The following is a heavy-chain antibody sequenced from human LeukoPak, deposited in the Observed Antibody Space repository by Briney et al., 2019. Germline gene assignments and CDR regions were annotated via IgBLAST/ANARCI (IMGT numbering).Heavy chain of an antibody. V-gene: IGHV3-7*04. J-gene: IGHJ4*02. CDR1: GFTFSSYW. CDR2: IKEDGSEK. Sequence: GGSLRLSCAASGFTFSSYWMSWVRQTPQKGLEWVANIKEDGSEKYYVDSVKGRFTISRENTKNSLYLQTNSLRADDTAVYYCARDHLGYSFDYWGQGTLVTVSS. CDR3: ARDHLGYSFDY.